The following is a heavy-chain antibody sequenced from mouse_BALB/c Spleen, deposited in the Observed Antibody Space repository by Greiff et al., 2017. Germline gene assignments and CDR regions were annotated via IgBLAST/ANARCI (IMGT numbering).Heavy chain of an antibody. V-gene: IGHV2-5-1*01. Sequence: QVQLKQSGPSLVQPSQSLSITCTVSGFSLTSYGVHWVRQSPGKGLEWLGVIWRGGSTDYNAAFMSRLSITKDNSKSQVFFKMNSLQADDTAIYYCAKNHNYYGVWYFDVWGAGTTVTVSS. CDR2: IWRGGST. CDR1: GFSLTSYG. D-gene: IGHD1-2*01. J-gene: IGHJ1*01. CDR3: AKNHNYYGVWYFDV.